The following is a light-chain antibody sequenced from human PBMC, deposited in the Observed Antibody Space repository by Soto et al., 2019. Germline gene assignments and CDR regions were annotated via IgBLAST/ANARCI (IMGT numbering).Light chain of an antibody. CDR3: QQDNNWPPLT. CDR1: QSVSNN. Sequence: IVMTRSPATLSVSPGERVTLSCRASQSVSNNLAWYQQKPGQAPRLLIYAASTRATGLPPRFSGSGSGTQFTLTISSLQSEDFAVYYCQQDNNWPPLTFGGGTKVEIK. V-gene: IGKV3-15*01. CDR2: AAS. J-gene: IGKJ4*01.